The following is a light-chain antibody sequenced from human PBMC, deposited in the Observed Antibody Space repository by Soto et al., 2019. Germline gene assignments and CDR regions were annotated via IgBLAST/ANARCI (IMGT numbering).Light chain of an antibody. J-gene: IGKJ4*01. V-gene: IGKV1D-16*01. CDR1: QGISSW. CDR3: QQYLTYPLS. Sequence: DIQMTQSPSSLSASVGDRVSITCRASQGISSWVAWYQQRPGKGPKSLIFAASSLQSGVSSRFSASVSGTDFTLTINNLQPEDSATYYCQQYLTYPLSFGGGTKVEIK. CDR2: AAS.